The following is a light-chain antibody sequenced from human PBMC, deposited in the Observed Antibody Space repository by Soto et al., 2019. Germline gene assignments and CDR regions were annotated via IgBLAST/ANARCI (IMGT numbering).Light chain of an antibody. CDR3: NSYTSTSTGV. CDR1: SSDVGGYNY. J-gene: IGLJ1*01. V-gene: IGLV2-14*01. CDR2: EVS. Sequence: QSVLTQPASVSGSPGQSITISCTGTSSDVGGYNYVSWYQQHPGKAPKLIIYEVSNRPSGVSNRFSGSKSGNTASLTSSGSQAEDEADYYCNSYTSTSTGVFGTGTKVTVL.